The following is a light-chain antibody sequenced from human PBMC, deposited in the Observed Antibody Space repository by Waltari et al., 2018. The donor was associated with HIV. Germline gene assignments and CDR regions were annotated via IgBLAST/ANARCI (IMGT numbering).Light chain of an antibody. Sequence: YELTPAPSVSVAPGQPARIICEGTNIGRKTVHWHQQKAGQAPPVSVHHDPDRPSEIPARFSGSNSENTATLTISGVEAGDEADDYCQVWDTFSEHRVFGGGTKLTVL. CDR2: HDP. J-gene: IGLJ3*02. CDR3: QVWDTFSEHRV. CDR1: NIGRKT. V-gene: IGLV3-21*02.